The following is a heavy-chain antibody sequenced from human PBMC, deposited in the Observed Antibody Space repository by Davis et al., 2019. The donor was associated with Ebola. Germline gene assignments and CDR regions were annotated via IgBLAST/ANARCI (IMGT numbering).Heavy chain of an antibody. V-gene: IGHV4-34*01. D-gene: IGHD1-26*01. CDR3: ARGGVGATHEVDY. Sequence: PSETLSLTCAVYGGSFSGYYWSWIRQPPGKGLEWIGEINHSGSTNYNPSLKSRVTISVDTSKNQFSLKLSSVTAADTAVYYCARGGVGATHEVDYWGQGTLVTVSS. J-gene: IGHJ4*02. CDR1: GGSFSGYY. CDR2: INHSGST.